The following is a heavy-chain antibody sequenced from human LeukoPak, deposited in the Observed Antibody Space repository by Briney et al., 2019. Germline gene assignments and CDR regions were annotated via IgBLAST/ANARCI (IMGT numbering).Heavy chain of an antibody. CDR2: VKLNIDGATT. V-gene: IGHV3-15*06. Sequence: PGGSLRLSCAASGFTFSSVWMTWVRQPPGKGLEWVGRVKLNIDGATTNYSAPVKGRFTISRDDSKDTLYLQMNSLKTEDTALYYCATGLRNGFEIWGQGTMVTVSS. CDR3: ATGLRNGFEI. J-gene: IGHJ3*02. CDR1: GFTFSSVW. D-gene: IGHD2-8*01.